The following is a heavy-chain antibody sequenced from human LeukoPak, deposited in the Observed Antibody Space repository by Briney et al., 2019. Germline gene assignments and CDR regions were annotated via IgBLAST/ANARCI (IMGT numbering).Heavy chain of an antibody. CDR1: GFTFTNSA. CDR2: IVVGSGNT. CDR3: AADRGYGDFYGMDV. J-gene: IGHJ6*02. V-gene: IGHV1-58*02. Sequence: GTSVKVSCKASGFTFTNSAMQWVRQTRGQRLEWIGWIVVGSGNTNYAQKFQERVTITGDMSTSTAYMELSSLRSEDTAVYYCAADRGYGDFYGMDVWGHGTTVTVPS. D-gene: IGHD4-17*01.